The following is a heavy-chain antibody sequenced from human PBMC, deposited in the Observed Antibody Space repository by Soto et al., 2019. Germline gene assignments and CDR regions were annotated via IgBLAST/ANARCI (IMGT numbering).Heavy chain of an antibody. D-gene: IGHD6-13*01. CDR1: GYTFSNYG. J-gene: IGHJ6*02. V-gene: IGHV1-18*01. Sequence: QVNLVQSGAEVKKPGASVKVSCKASGYTFSNYGIAWVRQAPGQGLEWMAWISAYNGKTKYAQKVQGRVTMTTGTSTSTAYMELRSLRSDDTAVYYCARDSDTWYPRHPDPSNNKNCMDVWGQGTTVTVSS. CDR3: ARDSDTWYPRHPDPSNNKNCMDV. CDR2: ISAYNGKT.